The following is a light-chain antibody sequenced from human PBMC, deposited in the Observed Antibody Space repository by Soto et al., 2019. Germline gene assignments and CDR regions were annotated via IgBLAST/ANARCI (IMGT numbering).Light chain of an antibody. CDR1: QTISSW. J-gene: IGKJ1*01. CDR2: KAS. CDR3: LQGYTYPQT. Sequence: DIQMTQSPSTLSGSVGDRVTITCRASQTISSWLAWYQQKPGKAPKLLIYKASTLKSGVPSRFSGSGSGTDFTLTISSLQPEDFATYYCLQGYTYPQTFGQGTKVDIK. V-gene: IGKV1-5*03.